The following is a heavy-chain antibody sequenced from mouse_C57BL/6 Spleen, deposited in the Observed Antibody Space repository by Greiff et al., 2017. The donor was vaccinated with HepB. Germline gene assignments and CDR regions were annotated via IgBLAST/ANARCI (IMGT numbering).Heavy chain of an antibody. CDR3: LYSNYVWFAY. Sequence: EVQLQQSGPELVKPGASVKMSCKASGYTFTDYNMHWVKQSHGKSLEWIGYINPNNGGTSYNQKFKGKATLTVNKSSSTAYMELRSLTSEESAVYDCLYSNYVWFAYWGQGTLVTVSA. D-gene: IGHD2-5*01. CDR1: GYTFTDYN. CDR2: INPNNGGT. J-gene: IGHJ3*01. V-gene: IGHV1-22*01.